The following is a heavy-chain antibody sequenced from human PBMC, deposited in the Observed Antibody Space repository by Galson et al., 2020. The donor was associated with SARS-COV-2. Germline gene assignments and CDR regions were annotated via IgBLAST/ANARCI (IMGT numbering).Heavy chain of an antibody. J-gene: IGHJ4*02. CDR2: ISHRGGT. CDR3: ARHAGYYHDGNYYLAHFDS. V-gene: IGHV4-59*08. D-gene: IGHD1-26*01. CDR1: SDSIRDYY. Sequence: SETLSLTCAVSSDSIRDYYWSWVRQPPGKGLEWIGYISHRGGTDYNPSVASRVTMSRDTSKNQLSLKVTSVTAADTAMYYCARHAGYYHDGNYYLAHFDSWGQGVLVTVSS.